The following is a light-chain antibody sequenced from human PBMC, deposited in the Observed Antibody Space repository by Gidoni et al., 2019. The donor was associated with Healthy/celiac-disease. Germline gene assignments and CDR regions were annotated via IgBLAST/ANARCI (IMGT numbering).Light chain of an antibody. Sequence: DIVMTQSPDSLAVSLGERATINCKSSQSVLYSPNNKNYLAWYQQKPGQPPKLLIYWASTGESGVPDRFSGSGSGTDFTLTISSLQDEDVAVYYCQQYYSTPFTFGPGTKVDIK. CDR2: WAS. CDR1: QSVLYSPNNKNY. CDR3: QQYYSTPFT. V-gene: IGKV4-1*01. J-gene: IGKJ3*01.